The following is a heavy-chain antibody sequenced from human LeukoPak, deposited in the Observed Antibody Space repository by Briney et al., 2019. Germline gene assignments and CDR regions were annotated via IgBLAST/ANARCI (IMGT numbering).Heavy chain of an antibody. CDR3: ARDSGYYYDSSGPMFDY. Sequence: PSETLSLTCAVYGGSFSGYYWSWIRQPPGKGLEWIGYIYYSGSTNYNPSLKSRVTISVDTSKNQFSLKLSSVTAADTAVYYCARDSGYYYDSSGPMFDYWGQGTLVTVSS. D-gene: IGHD3-22*01. V-gene: IGHV4-59*01. J-gene: IGHJ4*02. CDR1: GGSFSGYY. CDR2: IYYSGST.